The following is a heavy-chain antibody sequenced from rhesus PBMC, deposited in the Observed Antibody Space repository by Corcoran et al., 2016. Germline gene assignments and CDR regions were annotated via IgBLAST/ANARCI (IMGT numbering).Heavy chain of an antibody. CDR1: GDSFSSNY. V-gene: IGHV4-173*01. Sequence: QLQLQESGPGLVKPSETLSLACAVSGDSFSSNYWNWIRQPPGKGREWIGRIFGGGGTIDYNPHLKSRVTISTDTSKNQFSLKLTSVTAADTAVYFCARGCTGRGCPLVHIDFWGQGFLVTVSS. CDR2: IFGGGGTI. J-gene: IGHJ4*01. CDR3: ARGCTGRGCPLVHIDF. D-gene: IGHD2-21*01.